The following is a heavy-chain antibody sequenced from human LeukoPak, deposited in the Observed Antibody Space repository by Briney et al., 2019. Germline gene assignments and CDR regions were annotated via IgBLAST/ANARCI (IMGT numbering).Heavy chain of an antibody. CDR2: INPSGGST. CDR3: ARATLSDYYFNY. CDR1: GYTFTSYY. V-gene: IGHV1-46*01. Sequence: AVSVKVSYKASGYTFTSYYMHWVRQAPGQGLEWMGIINPSGGSTSYAQKFQGRVTMTRDTSTNTVYMELSSLRSEDTAVYFCARATLSDYYFNYWGQGTLVTVSS. J-gene: IGHJ4*02.